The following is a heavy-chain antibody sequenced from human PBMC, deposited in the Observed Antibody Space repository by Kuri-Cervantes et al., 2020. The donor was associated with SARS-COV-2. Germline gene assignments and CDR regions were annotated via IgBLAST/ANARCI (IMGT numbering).Heavy chain of an antibody. Sequence: GESLKISCAASGFYFNDYFLHWVRQSPGKGLEWVAVISYDGGNKYYADSVKGRFTISRDNSKSTLFLQMNSLRPEDTAIYYCARQTPRSSFDYWGQGALVTVSS. D-gene: IGHD2-2*01. CDR1: GFYFNDYF. V-gene: IGHV3-30-3*01. CDR3: ARQTPRSSFDY. J-gene: IGHJ4*02. CDR2: ISYDGGNK.